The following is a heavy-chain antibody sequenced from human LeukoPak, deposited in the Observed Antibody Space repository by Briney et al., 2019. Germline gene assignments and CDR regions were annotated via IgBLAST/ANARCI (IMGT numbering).Heavy chain of an antibody. CDR2: ISAYNGNT. CDR3: ARKGWEELGSGSSYYYYYMDV. Sequence: GASVKVSCKASGYTFTSYGISWVRQAPGQGLEWMGWISAYNGNTNYAQKLQGRVTMTTDTSTSTAYMELRSLRSDDTAVYYCARKGWEELGSGSSYYYYYMDVRGKGTTVTVSS. D-gene: IGHD3-10*01. V-gene: IGHV1-18*01. J-gene: IGHJ6*03. CDR1: GYTFTSYG.